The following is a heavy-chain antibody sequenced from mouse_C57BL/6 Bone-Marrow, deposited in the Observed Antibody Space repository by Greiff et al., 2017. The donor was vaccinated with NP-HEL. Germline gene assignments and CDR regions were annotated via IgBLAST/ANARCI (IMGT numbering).Heavy chain of an antibody. CDR1: GYTFTSYW. D-gene: IGHD1-1*01. J-gene: IGHJ1*03. CDR3: ARWGLTTVVAKRYFDV. V-gene: IGHV1-72*01. Sequence: QVQLQQPGAELVKPGASVKLSCKASGYTFTSYWMHWVKQRPGRGLEWIGRIDPNSGGTKYNEKFKSKATLTVDKPSSTAYMQLSSLTSEDSAVYYCARWGLTTVVAKRYFDVWGTGTTVTVSS. CDR2: IDPNSGGT.